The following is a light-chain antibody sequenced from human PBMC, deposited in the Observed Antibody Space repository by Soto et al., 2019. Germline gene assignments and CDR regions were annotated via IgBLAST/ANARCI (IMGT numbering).Light chain of an antibody. CDR3: NSYAGSNNVV. V-gene: IGLV2-8*01. CDR1: SSDVGGYNY. Sequence: QSALTQPPSASGSPGQSVTISCTGTSSDVGGYNYVSWYQHHPGKAPKLVISEVSKRPSGVPDRFSGSKSGNTASLTVSGLQAEDEADYYCNSYAGSNNVVFGGGTKLTVL. CDR2: EVS. J-gene: IGLJ2*01.